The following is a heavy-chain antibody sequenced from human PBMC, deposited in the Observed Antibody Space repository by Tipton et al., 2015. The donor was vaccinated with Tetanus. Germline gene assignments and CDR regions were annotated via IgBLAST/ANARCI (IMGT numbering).Heavy chain of an antibody. CDR2: THHSGNT. CDR3: ARWGDASGSTNLYAFDI. CDR1: GGSISSYF. V-gene: IGHV4-59*01. D-gene: IGHD3-10*01. J-gene: IGHJ3*02. Sequence: TLSLTCSVSGGSISSYFWNWIRQPPGQGLEWIGYTHHSGNTNYNPSLSGRVTTSVDTSKNQFSLKMSSVSAADTAVYYCARWGDASGSTNLYAFDIWGQGTMVSVSS.